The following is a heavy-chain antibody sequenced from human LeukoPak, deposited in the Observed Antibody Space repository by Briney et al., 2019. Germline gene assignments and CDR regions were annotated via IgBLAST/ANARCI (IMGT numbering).Heavy chain of an antibody. J-gene: IGHJ6*03. CDR1: GGAFSSYA. CDR3: ATSPGSGYSGYYYYYMDV. D-gene: IGHD3-22*01. Sequence: ASVKVSCKASGGAFSSYAISWVRQAPGQGLEWMGGIIPIFGTANYAQKFQGRVTITTDESTSTAYMELSSLRSEDTAVYYCATSPGSGYSGYYYYYMDVWGKGTTVTVSS. CDR2: IIPIFGTA. V-gene: IGHV1-69*05.